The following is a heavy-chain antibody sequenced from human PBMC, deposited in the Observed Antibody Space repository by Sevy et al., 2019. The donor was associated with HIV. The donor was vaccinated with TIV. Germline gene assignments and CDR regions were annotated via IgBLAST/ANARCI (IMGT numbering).Heavy chain of an antibody. CDR2: INPNSGGT. V-gene: IGHV1-2*06. Sequence: ASVKVSCKASGYTFTGYYMHWVRQAPGQGLEWMGRINPNSGGTNYAQKFQGRVTMTRDTSISTAYMELSRLRSDATAVYYCASFTAAATGGNWFDPWGQGTLVTVSS. J-gene: IGHJ5*02. D-gene: IGHD6-13*01. CDR1: GYTFTGYY. CDR3: ASFTAAATGGNWFDP.